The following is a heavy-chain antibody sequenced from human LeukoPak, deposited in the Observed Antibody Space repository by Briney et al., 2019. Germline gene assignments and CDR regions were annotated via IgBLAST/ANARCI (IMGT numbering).Heavy chain of an antibody. D-gene: IGHD6-13*01. CDR1: GFTFSSYD. CDR2: IDIAGES. Sequence: GGSLRLSCATYGFTFSSYDMHWVRQATGKGLDSDSAIDIAGESYYPGSVKGRFTISRENAKNYLYLQMTSLRPGDTAVYYVARVAAAGKGFDYWGQGGLVSVSS. CDR3: ARVAAAGKGFDY. V-gene: IGHV3-13*01. J-gene: IGHJ4*02.